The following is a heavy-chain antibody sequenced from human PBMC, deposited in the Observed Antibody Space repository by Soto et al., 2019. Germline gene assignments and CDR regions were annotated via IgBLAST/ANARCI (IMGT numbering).Heavy chain of an antibody. D-gene: IGHD7-27*01. CDR1: GFTFSSYW. J-gene: IGHJ4*02. CDR3: ARDHWGPGEGAGDY. V-gene: IGHV3-74*03. CDR2: INGDGRRT. Sequence: EVQLAESGGGLVQPGGSLRLSCVVSGFTFSSYWLHWVRQTPGKGLVWASSINGDGRRTKNADSVNGRFTIYRDNAQNTLYLQMNSQRAEDTTVYYCARDHWGPGEGAGDYWGQGTQVTVSS.